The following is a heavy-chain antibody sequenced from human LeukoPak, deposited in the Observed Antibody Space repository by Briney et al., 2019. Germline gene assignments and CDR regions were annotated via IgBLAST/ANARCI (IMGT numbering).Heavy chain of an antibody. Sequence: PSETLSLTCTGSGGSISSGDYYWSWIRQPPGKGLEWLGYIYYSGSTYYNPSLKSRVTMSVDTSKNQFSLKLSSVTAADTAVYYCARVGGSDCSSTSCYQFDPWGQGTLVTVSS. CDR2: IYYSGST. V-gene: IGHV4-30-4*08. D-gene: IGHD2-2*01. CDR3: ARVGGSDCSSTSCYQFDP. CDR1: GGSISSGDYY. J-gene: IGHJ5*02.